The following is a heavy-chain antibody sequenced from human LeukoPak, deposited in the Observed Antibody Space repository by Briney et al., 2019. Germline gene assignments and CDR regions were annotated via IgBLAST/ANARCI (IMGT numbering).Heavy chain of an antibody. D-gene: IGHD3-16*01. J-gene: IGHJ3*02. CDR3: ARAGYDGDAFDI. CDR2: INHSGST. V-gene: IGHV4-34*01. Sequence: SETLSLTCAVYGGSFSGYYWSWIRQPPGKGLEWIGEINHSGSTNYNPSLKSRVTISVDTSKNQFSLKLSSVTAADTAVYYCARAGYDGDAFDIWGQGTMVTVSS. CDR1: GGSFSGYY.